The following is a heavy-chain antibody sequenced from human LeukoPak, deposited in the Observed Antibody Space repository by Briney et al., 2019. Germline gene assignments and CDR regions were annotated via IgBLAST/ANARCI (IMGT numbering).Heavy chain of an antibody. V-gene: IGHV1-2*02. CDR2: INPNSGGT. CDR1: GYTFTCYY. D-gene: IGHD3-22*01. Sequence: ASVKVSCKASGYTFTCYYMHWVRQAPGQGLEWMGWINPNSGGTNYAQKFQGRVTMTRDTSISTAYMELSRLRSDDTAVYYCARVPRSYYDSSGSDYYFDYWGQGTLVTVSS. J-gene: IGHJ4*02. CDR3: ARVPRSYYDSSGSDYYFDY.